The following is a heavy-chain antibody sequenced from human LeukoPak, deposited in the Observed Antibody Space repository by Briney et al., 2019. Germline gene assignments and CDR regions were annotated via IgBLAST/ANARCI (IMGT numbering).Heavy chain of an antibody. CDR1: GFTFSSYG. V-gene: IGHV3-30*18. CDR2: ISYDGSNK. CDR3: AKEKDYDILTGYYKHYYYGMDV. Sequence: GGSLRLSCAASGFTFSSYGMHWVRQAPGKGLEWVAVISYDGSNKYYADSVKGRFTISRDNSKNTLYLQMNSLRAEDTAVYYCAKEKDYDILTGYYKHYYYGMDVWGQGTTVTVSS. J-gene: IGHJ6*02. D-gene: IGHD3-9*01.